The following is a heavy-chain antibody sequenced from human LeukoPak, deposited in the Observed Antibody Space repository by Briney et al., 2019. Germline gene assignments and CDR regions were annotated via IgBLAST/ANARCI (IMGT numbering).Heavy chain of an antibody. CDR1: GNYW. J-gene: IGHJ4*02. D-gene: IGHD2/OR15-2a*01. V-gene: IGHV3-74*01. CDR2: INSDGSWT. Sequence: GGSLKLSCAASGNYWMHWVRQAPGKGLVWVSHINSDGSWTSYADSVKGRFTISKDIAKNTVYLQMNSLRAGDTAVYYCVSFYETYWGRGTLVTVSS. CDR3: VSFYETY.